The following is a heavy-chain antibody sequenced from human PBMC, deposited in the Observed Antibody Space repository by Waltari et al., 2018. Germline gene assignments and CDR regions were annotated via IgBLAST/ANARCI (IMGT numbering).Heavy chain of an antibody. CDR1: GFTFSSYG. J-gene: IGHJ4*02. CDR2: IRYDGSNK. CDR3: ARAPYGDFDY. D-gene: IGHD4-17*01. V-gene: IGHV3-30*02. Sequence: QVQLVESGGGVVQPGGSLRLSCAASGFTFSSYGMHWVRQAPGKGLEWVAFIRYDGSNKYYADSVKGRFTISRDNSKNSLYLQMNSLRAEDTAVYYCARAPYGDFDYWGQGTLVTVSS.